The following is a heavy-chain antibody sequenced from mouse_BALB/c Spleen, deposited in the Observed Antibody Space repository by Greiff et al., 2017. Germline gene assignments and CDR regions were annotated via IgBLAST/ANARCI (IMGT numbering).Heavy chain of an antibody. CDR1: GYTFTSYN. Sequence: QVQLQQPGAELVKPGASVKMSCKASGYTFTSYNMPWVKQTPGQGLEWIGAIYPGNGDTSYNQKFKGKATLTADKSSSTAYMQLSSLTSEDSAVYYCALYGNYDAMDYWGQGTSVTVSS. V-gene: IGHV1-12*01. D-gene: IGHD2-1*01. CDR3: ALYGNYDAMDY. J-gene: IGHJ4*01. CDR2: IYPGNGDT.